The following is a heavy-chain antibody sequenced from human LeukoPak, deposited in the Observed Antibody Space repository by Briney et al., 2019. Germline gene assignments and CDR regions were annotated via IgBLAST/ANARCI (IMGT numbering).Heavy chain of an antibody. CDR1: GLTVSSNY. CDR2: IYRDGRT. D-gene: IGHD6-13*01. Sequence: PGGSLRLSCAASGLTVSSNYMSWVRQAPGKGLEWVSVIYRDGRTYYADAVKGRFTISRDNSKNTLYLQMNSLRAEDTAVYYCAKPQLGPAAFDYWGQGTLVTVSS. CDR3: AKPQLGPAAFDY. V-gene: IGHV3-53*01. J-gene: IGHJ4*02.